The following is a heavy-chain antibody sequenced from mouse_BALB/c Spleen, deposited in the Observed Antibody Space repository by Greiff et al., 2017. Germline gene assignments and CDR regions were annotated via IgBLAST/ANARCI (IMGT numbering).Heavy chain of an antibody. CDR3: AREAYYGNYDYAMDY. CDR1: GFSLTSYG. J-gene: IGHJ4*01. D-gene: IGHD2-10*01. Sequence: VQLKESGPGLVAPSQSLSITCTVSGFSLTSYGVHWVRQPPGKGLEWLGVIWAGGSTNYNSALMSRLSISKDNSKSQVFLKMNSLQTDDTAMYYCAREAYYGNYDYAMDYWGQGTSVTVSS. CDR2: IWAGGST. V-gene: IGHV2-9*02.